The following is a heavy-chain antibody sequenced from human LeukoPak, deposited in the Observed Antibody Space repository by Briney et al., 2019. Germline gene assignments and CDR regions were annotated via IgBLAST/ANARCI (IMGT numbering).Heavy chain of an antibody. J-gene: IGHJ4*02. CDR1: GGSISSYY. CDR3: ARAGKIYYDSSGPIDY. D-gene: IGHD3-22*01. CDR2: IYYSGST. Sequence: SETLSLTCTVSGGSISSYYWSWIRQPPGKGLEWIGYIYYSGSTNYNPSLKSRVTISVDTSKNQFSLKLRSVTAADTAVYYCARAGKIYYDSSGPIDYWGQGTLVTVSS. V-gene: IGHV4-59*01.